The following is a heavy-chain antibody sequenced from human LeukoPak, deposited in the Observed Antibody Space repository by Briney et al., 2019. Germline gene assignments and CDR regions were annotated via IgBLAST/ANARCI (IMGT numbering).Heavy chain of an antibody. Sequence: SQTLSLTCTVSGGSISNGVYYWSWIRQPQGKGLEWIGSIYYSGSTYYNPSLKSRVTISVDTSKNQFSLKLSSVTAADTAVYYCARASVVAAGGPWFDPWGQGTLVTVSS. J-gene: IGHJ5*02. CDR1: GGSISNGVYY. CDR3: ARASVVAAGGPWFDP. D-gene: IGHD2-15*01. V-gene: IGHV4-30-4*01. CDR2: IYYSGST.